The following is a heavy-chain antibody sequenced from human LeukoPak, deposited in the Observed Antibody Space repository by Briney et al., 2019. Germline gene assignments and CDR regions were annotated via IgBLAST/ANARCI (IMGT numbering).Heavy chain of an antibody. V-gene: IGHV4-39*07. CDR3: ARVRYSYGHKPNVFDY. Sequence: SETLSLTCTVSGGSISSSSYYWGWIRQPPGKGLEWIGEINHSGSTNYNPSLKSRVTISVDTSKNQFSLKLSSVTAADTAVYYCARVRYSYGHKPNVFDYWGQGTLVTVSS. CDR2: INHSGST. D-gene: IGHD5-18*01. J-gene: IGHJ4*02. CDR1: GGSISSSSYY.